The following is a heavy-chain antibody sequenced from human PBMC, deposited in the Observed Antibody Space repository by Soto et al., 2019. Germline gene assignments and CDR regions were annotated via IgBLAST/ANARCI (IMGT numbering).Heavy chain of an antibody. J-gene: IGHJ5*02. D-gene: IGHD1-7*01. CDR2: IIPIFGTA. CDR1: GGTFSSYA. V-gene: IGHV1-69*06. CDR3: ARDITGTTGPWFDP. Sequence: ASVRVSCKASGGTFSSYAISWVRQAPGQGLEWMGGIIPIFGTANYAQKFQGRVTITADKSTSTAYMELSSLRSEDTAVYYCARDITGTTGPWFDPWGQGTLVTVSS.